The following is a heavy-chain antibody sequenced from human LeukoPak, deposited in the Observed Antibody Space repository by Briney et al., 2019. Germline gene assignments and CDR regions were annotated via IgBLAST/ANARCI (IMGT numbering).Heavy chain of an antibody. CDR3: ARLRSLDQ. J-gene: IGHJ4*02. CDR1: GVTFSSYE. V-gene: IGHV3-48*03. Sequence: GGSLRLSCAASGVTFSSYEMNWVRQAPGRGLEWVSYISSSGSTIYYADSVNGRFTISRDNAKNSLYLQMSSLRVEDTAVYYCARLRSLDQWGQGTLVTVSS. D-gene: IGHD5-24*01. CDR2: ISSSGSTI.